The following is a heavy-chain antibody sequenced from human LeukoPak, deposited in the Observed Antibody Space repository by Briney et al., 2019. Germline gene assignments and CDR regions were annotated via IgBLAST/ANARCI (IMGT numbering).Heavy chain of an antibody. Sequence: PSETLSLICTVSGGSITSGNYYWSWIRQPAGKGLEWIGRIYTSGRTYYNPSLKSRVTMSVDTSKNQFSLKLSSVTAADTAVYYCARVDYYDRYFDNWGQGTLVTVSS. CDR1: GGSITSGNYY. CDR2: IYTSGRT. V-gene: IGHV4-61*02. CDR3: ARVDYYDRYFDN. J-gene: IGHJ4*02. D-gene: IGHD3-22*01.